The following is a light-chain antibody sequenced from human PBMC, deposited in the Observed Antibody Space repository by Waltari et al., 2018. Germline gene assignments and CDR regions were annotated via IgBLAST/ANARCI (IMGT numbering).Light chain of an antibody. CDR3: QQGYT. CDR2: SAS. V-gene: IGKV3-15*01. J-gene: IGKJ2*01. Sequence: EVLMTQSPATLSVSPGERATLSCRASQRVNANVAWYQLRPGQAPRPLIYSASTRATCIPARFSGSGDGTAFTRTITSLQSEDFAVYYCQQGYTFGQGTKLGIK. CDR1: QRVNAN.